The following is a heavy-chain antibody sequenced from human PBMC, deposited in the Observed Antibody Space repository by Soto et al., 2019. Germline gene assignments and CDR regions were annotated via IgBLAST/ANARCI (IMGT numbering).Heavy chain of an antibody. CDR1: GGPFTNSY. D-gene: IGHD5-18*01. Sequence: QVQLQQWGAGLLKPSETLSLTCAVYGGPFTNSYWTWIRQPPGKGLEWIGEINHSGSTNYNPALKSRVTISVDTSKNQFALKLTSVTAADTAVYYCARDTRRAIVYWGQGSLVTVSS. CDR2: INHSGST. V-gene: IGHV4-34*01. CDR3: ARDTRRAIVY. J-gene: IGHJ4*02.